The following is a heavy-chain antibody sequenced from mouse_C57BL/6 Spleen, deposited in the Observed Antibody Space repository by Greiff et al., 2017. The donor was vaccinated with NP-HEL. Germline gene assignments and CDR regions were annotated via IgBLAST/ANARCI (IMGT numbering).Heavy chain of an antibody. D-gene: IGHD2-2*01. V-gene: IGHV1-50*01. Sequence: VKQSCKASGYTFTSYWMQWGKQRPGQGLEWIGEIDPSDSYTNYNQKFKGKATLTVDTSSSTAYMQLSSLTSEDSAVYYCARAGGYDGAYWGQGTLVTVSA. J-gene: IGHJ3*01. CDR1: GYTFTSYW. CDR3: ARAGGYDGAY. CDR2: IDPSDSYT.